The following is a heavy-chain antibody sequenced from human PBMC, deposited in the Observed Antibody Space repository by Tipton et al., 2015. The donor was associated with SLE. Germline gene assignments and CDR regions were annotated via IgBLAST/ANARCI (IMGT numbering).Heavy chain of an antibody. V-gene: IGHV4-4*07. D-gene: IGHD4-17*01. Sequence: TLSLTCTVSGGSISNYYWSWIRQPAGKGLEWIGRLFTSGSTNYNPSLESRVTMSVDTSKNQFSLKLTSVTAADTAVYYCTRDYGDSASLDYWGQGTLVAVSS. J-gene: IGHJ4*02. CDR3: TRDYGDSASLDY. CDR2: LFTSGST. CDR1: GGSISNYY.